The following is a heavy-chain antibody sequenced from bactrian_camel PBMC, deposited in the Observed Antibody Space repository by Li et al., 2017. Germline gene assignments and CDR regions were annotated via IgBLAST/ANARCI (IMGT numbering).Heavy chain of an antibody. J-gene: IGHJ6*01. CDR1: MPAPRGRS. Sequence: QLVESGGGSVQAGGSLRLTCTGFMPAPRGRSRAFFRQAPGKEREGVAGIGGDDSTIYADSVLGRFAVSRGTDKHTVYLQMTNLQPDDAGVYYCAAAPDVHSIRSMPPLQYFRYWGQGTQVTVS. D-gene: IGHD3*01. V-gene: IGHV3S55*01. CDR3: AAAPDVHSIRSMPPLQYFRY. CDR2: IGGDDST.